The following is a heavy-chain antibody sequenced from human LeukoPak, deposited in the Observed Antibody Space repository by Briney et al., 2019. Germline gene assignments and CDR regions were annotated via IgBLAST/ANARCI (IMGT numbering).Heavy chain of an antibody. CDR3: ARDHYDSSGYYSY. Sequence: GRSLRLSCVASGFTFSSHAMHWVRQAPGKGLEWVAVIAYDASNEYYADSVKGRFTISRDNAKNSLYLQMNSLRAEDTAVYYCARDHYDSSGYYSYWGQGTLVTVSS. J-gene: IGHJ4*02. CDR1: GFTFSSHA. CDR2: IAYDASNE. D-gene: IGHD3-22*01. V-gene: IGHV3-30-3*01.